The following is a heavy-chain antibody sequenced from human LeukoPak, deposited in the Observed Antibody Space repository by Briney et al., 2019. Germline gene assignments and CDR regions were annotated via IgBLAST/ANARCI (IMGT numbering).Heavy chain of an antibody. V-gene: IGHV4-30-2*01. Sequence: SETLSLTCTVSGGSISSGGYYWSWIRQPPGKGLEWIGYIYHSGSTYYNPSLKSRVTISVDRSKNQFSLKLSSVTAADTAVYYCARVRSFRWSEYYFDYWGQGTLVTVSS. D-gene: IGHD2-15*01. CDR2: IYHSGST. CDR3: ARVRSFRWSEYYFDY. CDR1: GGSISSGGYY. J-gene: IGHJ4*02.